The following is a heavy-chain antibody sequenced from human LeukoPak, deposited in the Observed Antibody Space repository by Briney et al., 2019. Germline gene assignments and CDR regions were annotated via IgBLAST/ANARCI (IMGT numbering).Heavy chain of an antibody. CDR3: ATEVKMVRGVDTDY. CDR2: IIPIFGTA. CDR1: GGTFSSYA. Sequence: SVKVSCKASGGTFSSYAISWVRQAPGQGLEWMGGIIPIFGTANYAQKFQGRVKITADKSTSTAYMELSSLRSEDTAVYYCATEVKMVRGVDTDYWGKGTLVTVSS. D-gene: IGHD3-10*01. J-gene: IGHJ4*02. V-gene: IGHV1-69*06.